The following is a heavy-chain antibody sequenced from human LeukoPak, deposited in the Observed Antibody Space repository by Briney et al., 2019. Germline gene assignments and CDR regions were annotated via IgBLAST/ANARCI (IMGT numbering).Heavy chain of an antibody. CDR2: IYSGGST. Sequence: GVSLRLSCAASGFTVSSNYMSWVRQAPGKGLEWVSVIYSGGSTYYADSVKGRFTISRDNSKNTLYLQMNSLRAEDTAVYYCARDQEYCSGDSCSGFDPWGQGTLVTVSS. D-gene: IGHD2-15*01. CDR1: GFTVSSNY. V-gene: IGHV3-53*01. J-gene: IGHJ5*02. CDR3: ARDQEYCSGDSCSGFDP.